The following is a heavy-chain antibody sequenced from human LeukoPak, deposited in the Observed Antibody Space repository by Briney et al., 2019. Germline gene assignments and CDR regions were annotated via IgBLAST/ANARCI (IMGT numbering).Heavy chain of an antibody. Sequence: SETLSLTCTVSGGSISSYYWSWIRQPPGKGLEWIGYIYYSGSTNYNPSLKSRVTISVDTSKNQCSLKLSSVTAADTAVYYCARGGSSGYYAWFDPWGQGTLVTVSS. CDR1: GGSISSYY. V-gene: IGHV4-59*01. D-gene: IGHD3-22*01. CDR3: ARGGSSGYYAWFDP. CDR2: IYYSGST. J-gene: IGHJ5*02.